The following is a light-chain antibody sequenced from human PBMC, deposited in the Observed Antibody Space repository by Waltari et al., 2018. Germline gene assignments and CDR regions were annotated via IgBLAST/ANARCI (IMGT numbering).Light chain of an antibody. J-gene: IGLJ2*01. V-gene: IGLV2-14*03. CDR2: DVS. CDR1: SSDVGGHNY. CDR3: SSYTSSSTLV. Sequence: QSALTQPASASGSPGQSITISCTGTSSDVGGHNYVSWYQQHPGKAPKLMIYDVSNRPSGVSNRFSGSKSGNTASLTISGLQAEDEADYYCSSYTSSSTLVFGGGTKLTVL.